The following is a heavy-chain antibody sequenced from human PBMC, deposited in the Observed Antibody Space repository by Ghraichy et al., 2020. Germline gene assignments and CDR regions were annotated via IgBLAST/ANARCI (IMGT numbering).Heavy chain of an antibody. Sequence: GESLNISCAASGFTVSSNYMSWGRQAPGKGLEWVSVIYSGGSTYYADSVKGRFTISRDNSKHTLYLQMNSLRAEDTAVYYCARDRLVATYYYYGMDVWGQGTTVTVSS. CDR3: ARDRLVATYYYYGMDV. J-gene: IGHJ6*02. V-gene: IGHV3-66*01. CDR1: GFTVSSNY. CDR2: IYSGGST. D-gene: IGHD5-12*01.